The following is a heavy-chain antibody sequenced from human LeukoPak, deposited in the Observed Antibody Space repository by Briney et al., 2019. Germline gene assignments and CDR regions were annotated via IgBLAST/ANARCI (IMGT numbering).Heavy chain of an antibody. J-gene: IGHJ5*02. CDR2: IYYSGST. CDR1: GGSISSSSYY. V-gene: IGHV4-39*01. CDR3: ARRKGSCWLKNLFDP. D-gene: IGHD6-19*01. Sequence: PSETLSLPCTVSGGSISSSSYYWDWIRQPPGKGLEWIGCIYYSGSTSSTPSLRSRVTISVDSSKNPFSLKLSSGTAADAAVYYCARRKGSCWLKNLFDPRGQGTLVTVSS.